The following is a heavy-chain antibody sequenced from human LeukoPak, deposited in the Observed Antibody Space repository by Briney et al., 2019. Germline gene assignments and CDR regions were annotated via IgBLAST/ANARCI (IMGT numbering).Heavy chain of an antibody. J-gene: IGHJ4*02. CDR1: GFTFSTYW. Sequence: GGSLRLSCAASGFTFSTYWMSWVRQAPGKGLEWVANIKQDGSEKYYIDSVKGRFTISRDNAKNSLYLQMNSLRAEDTAMYYCARGSAGNDYWGQGTLVTVSS. CDR3: ARGSAGNDY. D-gene: IGHD6-13*01. CDR2: IKQDGSEK. V-gene: IGHV3-7*01.